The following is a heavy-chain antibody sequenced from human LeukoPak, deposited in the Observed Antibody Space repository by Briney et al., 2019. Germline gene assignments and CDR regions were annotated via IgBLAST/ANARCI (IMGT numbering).Heavy chain of an antibody. D-gene: IGHD6-13*01. Sequence: ASVKVSCKASGYTFTGYYMHWVRQAPGQGLEWMGWINPNSGGTNYAQKFQGRVTMTRDTSISTAYMELSRLRSDDTAVYYCARSSSWVYYFDYWGQGTLVTVSS. V-gene: IGHV1-2*02. CDR2: INPNSGGT. CDR1: GYTFTGYY. J-gene: IGHJ4*02. CDR3: ARSSSWVYYFDY.